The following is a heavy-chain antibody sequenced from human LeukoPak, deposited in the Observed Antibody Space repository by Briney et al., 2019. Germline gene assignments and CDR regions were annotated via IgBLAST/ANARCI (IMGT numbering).Heavy chain of an antibody. V-gene: IGHV5-51*01. CDR1: GYSFTSYW. J-gene: IGHJ4*02. Sequence: GESLKISCKGSGYSFTSYWIGWVRQMPGKGLEWMGIIYPGDSDTRYSPSFQGQVTISADKSISTAYLQWSSLKASDTAMYYCARHYYGSGSYRAKYNYFDYWAQGTLVTVSS. CDR3: ARHYYGSGSYRAKYNYFDY. CDR2: IYPGDSDT. D-gene: IGHD3-10*01.